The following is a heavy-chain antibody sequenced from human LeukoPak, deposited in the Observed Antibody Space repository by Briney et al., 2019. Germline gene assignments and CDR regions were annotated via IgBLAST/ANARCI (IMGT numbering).Heavy chain of an antibody. D-gene: IGHD3-22*01. J-gene: IGHJ4*02. CDR2: VHHSGST. V-gene: IGHV4-59*11. CDR1: GGSITSLY. Sequence: PSETLSLTCTVSGGSITSLYWSWLRQSPGKGLEWIGYVHHSGSTNYNPSLKSRVTISIDTSKNQFSLKLSPVTAADTAVYYCARSYYDSSGYLFDYWGQGTLVTVSS. CDR3: ARSYYDSSGYLFDY.